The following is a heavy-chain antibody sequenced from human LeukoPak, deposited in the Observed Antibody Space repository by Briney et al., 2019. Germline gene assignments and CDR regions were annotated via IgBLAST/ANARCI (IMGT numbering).Heavy chain of an antibody. CDR2: IYYSGST. J-gene: IGHJ4*02. Sequence: SETLSLTRTVSGGSISSYYWSWIRQPPGKGLEWIGYIYYSGSTNYNPSLKSRVTTSVDTSKNQFSLRLSSVTAADTAVYYCARVTGYMIEDYFDYWGQGTLVTVSS. CDR3: ARVTGYMIEDYFDY. V-gene: IGHV4-59*01. D-gene: IGHD3-22*01. CDR1: GGSISSYY.